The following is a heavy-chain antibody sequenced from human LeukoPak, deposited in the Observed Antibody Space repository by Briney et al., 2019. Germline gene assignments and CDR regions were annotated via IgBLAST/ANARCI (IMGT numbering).Heavy chain of an antibody. J-gene: IGHJ4*02. Sequence: PGGSLRLSCAASGFTFSSYAMSWVRQAPGKGLEWVSSISDSGGSTYYADSVKGRFTVSRDNSKNTLYLQMNSLRAEDTAVYYCANTLSFSGWYWFDYWGQGTLVTVSS. CDR1: GFTFSSYA. CDR2: ISDSGGST. CDR3: ANTLSFSGWYWFDY. D-gene: IGHD6-19*01. V-gene: IGHV3-23*01.